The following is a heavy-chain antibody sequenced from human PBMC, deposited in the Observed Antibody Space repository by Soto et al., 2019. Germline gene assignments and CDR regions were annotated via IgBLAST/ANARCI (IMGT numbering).Heavy chain of an antibody. Sequence: QVHLVESGGAVVQPGRSLRLSCAASGFSFSNSAMHWVRQAPGKGPEWVAVISYDGTYKYYTESVKGRFTISRDNFKNTLFLQMESLRVEDTAVYHCAKAHLSVVYSSSWYNHWFDPWGQGTLVTVTS. V-gene: IGHV3-30*18. CDR2: ISYDGTYK. D-gene: IGHD6-13*01. J-gene: IGHJ5*02. CDR3: AKAHLSVVYSSSWYNHWFDP. CDR1: GFSFSNSA.